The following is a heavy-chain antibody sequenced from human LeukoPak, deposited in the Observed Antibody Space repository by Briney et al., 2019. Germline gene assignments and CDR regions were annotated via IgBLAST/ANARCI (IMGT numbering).Heavy chain of an antibody. Sequence: ASVKVSCKASGYIFTSYVMHWVRQAPGHRREWMGWINAGNGNTKYSQKFQGRVTITRDTSASTAYMELNSLRSEDTAVYYCARDRAVAGIPDYWGQGTLVTVSS. CDR1: GYIFTSYV. V-gene: IGHV1-3*01. J-gene: IGHJ4*02. CDR2: INAGNGNT. CDR3: ARDRAVAGIPDY. D-gene: IGHD6-19*01.